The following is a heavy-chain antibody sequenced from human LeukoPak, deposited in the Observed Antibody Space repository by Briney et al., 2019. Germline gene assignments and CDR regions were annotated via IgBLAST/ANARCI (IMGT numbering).Heavy chain of an antibody. D-gene: IGHD3-22*01. CDR2: IYYSGST. CDR3: ARMNYDSSGYYYPTRYGMDV. Sequence: SETLSLTCTVSGGSISSYYWSWIRQPPGKGLEWIGYIYYSGSTNYNPSLKSRVTISVDTSKNQFSLKLSSVTAADTAVYYCARMNYDSSGYYYPTRYGMDVWGQGTTVTVSS. CDR1: GGSISSYY. V-gene: IGHV4-59*12. J-gene: IGHJ6*02.